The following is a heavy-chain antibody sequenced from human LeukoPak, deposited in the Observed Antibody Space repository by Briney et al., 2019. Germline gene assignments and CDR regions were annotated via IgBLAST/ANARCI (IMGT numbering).Heavy chain of an antibody. CDR2: INPSGGST. D-gene: IGHD6-19*01. Sequence: ASVKVSCKASGYTFTSYGISWVRQAPGQGLEWMGIINPSGGSTSYAQKFQGRVTVTRDTSTSTVYMELSSLRSEDTAVYYCAGPGIAVAGQVEYYYYGMDVWGKGTTVTVSS. V-gene: IGHV1-46*01. CDR3: AGPGIAVAGQVEYYYYGMDV. J-gene: IGHJ6*04. CDR1: GYTFTSYG.